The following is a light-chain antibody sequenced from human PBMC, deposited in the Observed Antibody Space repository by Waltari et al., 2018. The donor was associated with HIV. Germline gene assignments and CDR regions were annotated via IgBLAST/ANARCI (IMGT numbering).Light chain of an antibody. CDR2: RAS. V-gene: IGKV1-5*03. J-gene: IGKJ1*01. CDR3: QQYSAFPWP. CDR1: QSISNW. Sequence: DIQMTQSLSTLSASMGDSVSITCRASQSISNWLAWYQQKPGQAPKLLIYRASTLESGVPSRFSRSGDGTEFSLNINNLQPDDCATYYCQQYSAFPWPFGQGAKVEIK.